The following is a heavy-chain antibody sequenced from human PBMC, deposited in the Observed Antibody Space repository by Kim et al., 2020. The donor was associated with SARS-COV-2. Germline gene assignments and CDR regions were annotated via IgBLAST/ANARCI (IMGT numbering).Heavy chain of an antibody. V-gene: IGHV3-64D*09. CDR3: VKDLGRYSSSSRLDY. D-gene: IGHD6-6*01. J-gene: IGHJ4*02. CDR2: ISSNGGST. CDR1: GFTFSSYA. Sequence: GGSLRLSCSASGFTFSSYAMHWVRQAPGKGLEYVSAISSNGGSTYYADSVKGRFTISRDNSKNTLYLQMSSLRAEDTAVYHCVKDLGRYSSSSRLDYWGQGTLVTVSS.